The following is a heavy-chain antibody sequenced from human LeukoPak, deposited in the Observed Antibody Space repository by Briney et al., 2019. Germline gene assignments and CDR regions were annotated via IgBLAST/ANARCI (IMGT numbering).Heavy chain of an antibody. V-gene: IGHV4-59*01. D-gene: IGHD3-3*01. CDR2: IYYSGST. Sequence: SETLSLTCTVSGCSMSSYYWSWIRQPPGKGLEWIGYIYYSGSTNYNPSLKSRVTVSVDTSKNQFSLKLSSVTAADTAVYYCARGSSYSDFWSGYYSDDYYYYYMDVWGKGTTVTVSS. CDR1: GCSMSSYY. J-gene: IGHJ6*03. CDR3: ARGSSYSDFWSGYYSDDYYYYYMDV.